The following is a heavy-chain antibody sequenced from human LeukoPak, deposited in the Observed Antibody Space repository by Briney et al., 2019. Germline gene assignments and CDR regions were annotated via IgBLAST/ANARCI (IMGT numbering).Heavy chain of an antibody. Sequence: PSETLSLTCAVYGGSFSGYYWSWIRQPPGKGLEWIGEIHHNGSTNYNPSLKSRVTMSLDTSKNHFSLKLSSVTAADTAMYFCTGGVLEWSNWFDPWGQGTLVTVSS. CDR1: GGSFSGYY. V-gene: IGHV4-34*01. CDR2: IHHNGST. D-gene: IGHD3-3*01. CDR3: TGGVLEWSNWFDP. J-gene: IGHJ5*02.